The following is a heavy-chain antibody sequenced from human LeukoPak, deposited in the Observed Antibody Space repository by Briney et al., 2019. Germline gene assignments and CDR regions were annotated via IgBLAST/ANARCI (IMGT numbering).Heavy chain of an antibody. J-gene: IGHJ6*03. V-gene: IGHV7-4-1*02. D-gene: IGHD4-17*01. CDR3: ARDYNGGDYGPEAYYYYYYYMDV. Sequence: ASVKVSCKASGYTFTSYAMNWVRQAPGQGLEWMGWINTNTGNPTYAQGFTGRFVFFLDTSVSTAYLQISSLKAEDTAVYYCARDYNGGDYGPEAYYYYYYYMDVWGKGTTVTVSS. CDR1: GYTFTSYA. CDR2: INTNTGNP.